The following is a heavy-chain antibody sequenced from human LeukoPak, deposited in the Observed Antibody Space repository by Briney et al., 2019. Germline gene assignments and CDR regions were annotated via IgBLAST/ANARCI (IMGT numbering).Heavy chain of an antibody. CDR3: ARGLPYYYDSSGYYY. Sequence: GGSLRLSCAASGFTFSSYSMNWVRQAPGKGLEWVSYISSGTSSIYYAESVKGRFTISRDNAKNSLYLQMNSLRDEDTAVYYCARGLPYYYDSSGYYYGGQGTLVTVSS. CDR2: ISSGTSSI. D-gene: IGHD3-22*01. CDR1: GFTFSSYS. V-gene: IGHV3-48*02. J-gene: IGHJ4*02.